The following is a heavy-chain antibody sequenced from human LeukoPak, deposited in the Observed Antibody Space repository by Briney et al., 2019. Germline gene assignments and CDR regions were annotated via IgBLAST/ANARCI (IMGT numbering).Heavy chain of an antibody. Sequence: SETLSLTCTVSGGSISNYYWGWIRQAPGKGLEWIGSIYYSGNTYYNSSLKSRVTISLDTSKNQFSLKLSSVTAADTAVYYCARGTLYRGWSYYLDFWGQGSQVTVSS. J-gene: IGHJ4*02. CDR3: ARGTLYRGWSYYLDF. D-gene: IGHD6-19*01. V-gene: IGHV4-39*07. CDR2: IYYSGNT. CDR1: GGSISNYY.